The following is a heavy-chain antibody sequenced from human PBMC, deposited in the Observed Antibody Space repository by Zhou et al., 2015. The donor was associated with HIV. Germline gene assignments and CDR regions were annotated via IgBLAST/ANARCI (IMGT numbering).Heavy chain of an antibody. CDR2: INAGNGNT. CDR1: GYSFTSYA. D-gene: IGHD6-19*01. V-gene: IGHV1-3*05. J-gene: IGHJ6*01. Sequence: QVHLVQSGAEEKKPGASVKVSCEASGYSFTSYAMHWVRQAPGQRLEWMGWINAGNGNTKYSQKFQGRVTITSDTSASTAYMELSSLRSEDTAVYYCARDRIGSGWFDYYYYGMDVVGPKGPTVTVSS. CDR3: ARDRIGSGWFDYYYYGMDV.